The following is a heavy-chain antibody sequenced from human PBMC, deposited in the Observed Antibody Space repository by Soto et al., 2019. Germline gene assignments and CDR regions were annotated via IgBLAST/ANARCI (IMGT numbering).Heavy chain of an antibody. J-gene: IGHJ4*01. D-gene: IGHD6-19*01. CDR3: ARGSQWLDY. V-gene: IGHV4-34*01. CDR2: INHGGST. Sequence: QLQLQQWGAGLLRPSETLSLTCAVSGGSVSGFYWSWIRQPPGKGLEWIGEINHGGSTHFNPSLESRVTLSLDTSENQISLTLRSVTAADTAVYYCARGSQWLDYWGHGSQVTVSS. CDR1: GGSVSGFY.